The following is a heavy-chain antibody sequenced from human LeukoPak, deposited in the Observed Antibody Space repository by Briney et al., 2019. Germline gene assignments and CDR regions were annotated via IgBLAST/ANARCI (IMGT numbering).Heavy chain of an antibody. V-gene: IGHV4-34*01. D-gene: IGHD3-9*01. CDR3: ARFRRYYDILTGYYEYESSDAFDI. Sequence: SETLSLTCAVYGGSFSGYYWSWIRQPPGKGLEWIGEINHSGSTNYNPSLKSRVTISVDTSKNQFSLKLSSVTAADTAVYYCARFRRYYDILTGYYEYESSDAFDIWGQGTMVTVSS. CDR1: GGSFSGYY. CDR2: INHSGST. J-gene: IGHJ3*02.